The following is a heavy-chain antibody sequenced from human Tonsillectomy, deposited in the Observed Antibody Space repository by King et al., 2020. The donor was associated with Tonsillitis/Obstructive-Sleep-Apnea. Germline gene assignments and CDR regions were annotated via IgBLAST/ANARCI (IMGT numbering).Heavy chain of an antibody. J-gene: IGHJ4*02. Sequence: VQLVQSGSELKKPGASVKISCRASGYTFRAHALSWVRQAPGQGLEWMGWINTNTGDPTYAQAFTRRFVFSLDTSVSTAYLQISSLKAEDTAMYYCARDPEYSTSSTFDYWGQGTLVSVSS. V-gene: IGHV7-4-1*02. D-gene: IGHD6-6*01. CDR2: INTNTGDP. CDR1: GYTFRAHA. CDR3: ARDPEYSTSSTFDY.